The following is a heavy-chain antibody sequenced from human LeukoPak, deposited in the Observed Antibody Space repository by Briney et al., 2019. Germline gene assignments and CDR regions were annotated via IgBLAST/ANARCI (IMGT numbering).Heavy chain of an antibody. J-gene: IGHJ6*02. CDR1: GFTFSSYG. CDR2: IWDDGSNK. Sequence: PGGSLTLSCAASGFTFSSYGMHWVRQAPGKGLEWVAVIWDDGSNKYYEDSVKGRFTISRENSKNTLYLQMNSLRAEDTAVYYCARGPPRYCSGGSCYGMDVWGQGTTVTVSS. D-gene: IGHD2-15*01. CDR3: ARGPPRYCSGGSCYGMDV. V-gene: IGHV3-33*08.